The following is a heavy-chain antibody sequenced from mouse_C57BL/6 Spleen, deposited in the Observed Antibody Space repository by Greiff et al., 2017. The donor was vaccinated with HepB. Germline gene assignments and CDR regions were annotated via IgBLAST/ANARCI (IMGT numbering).Heavy chain of an antibody. V-gene: IGHV1-59*01. J-gene: IGHJ3*01. CDR2: IDPSDSYT. CDR1: GYTFTSYW. D-gene: IGHD2-3*01. CDR3: ARSGDGCFFAY. Sequence: QVQLQQPGAELVRPGTSVKLSCKASGYTFTSYWMHWVKQRPGQGLEWIGVIDPSDSYTNYNQKFKGKATLTVDTSSSTAYMQLSSLTSEDSAVYYCARSGDGCFFAYWGQGTLVTVSA.